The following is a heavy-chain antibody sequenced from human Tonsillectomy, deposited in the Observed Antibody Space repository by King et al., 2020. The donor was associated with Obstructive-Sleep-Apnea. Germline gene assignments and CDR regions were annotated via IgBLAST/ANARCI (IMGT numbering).Heavy chain of an antibody. V-gene: IGHV1-2*04. CDR2: INPNSGGT. CDR3: ARGMNYDFRVMDV. CDR1: GYTFTGYY. D-gene: IGHD3-3*01. J-gene: IGHJ6*02. Sequence: VQLVESGGEVKKPGASVKVSCKASGYTFTGYYMHLVRQAPGQGLEWMGWINPNSGGTNYAQKFQGWVTMTRDTSISTAYLEVSRLRSDDTAVYYCARGMNYDFRVMDVWGQGTTVTVSS.